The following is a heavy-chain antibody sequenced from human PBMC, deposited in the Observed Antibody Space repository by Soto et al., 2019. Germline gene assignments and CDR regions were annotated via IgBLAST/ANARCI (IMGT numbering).Heavy chain of an antibody. V-gene: IGHV4-39*01. CDR2: IYYSGIT. Sequence: SETLSLTCTVSGVSISNSSYYCRWIRRPPGKGLEWIGTIYYSGITYYNPSLKSRVTISVDTSKNQFSLKLTSVTAADTAVYYCARHGSNWGQGTMVTVSS. J-gene: IGHJ4*02. CDR1: GVSISNSSYY. CDR3: ARHGSN.